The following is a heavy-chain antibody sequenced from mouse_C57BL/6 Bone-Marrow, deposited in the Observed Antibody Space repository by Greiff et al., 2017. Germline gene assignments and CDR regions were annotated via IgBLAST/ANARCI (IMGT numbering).Heavy chain of an antibody. CDR2: ISYDGSN. V-gene: IGHV3-6*01. CDR3: ARDHYYGSSYGDY. Sequence: EVQLVESGPGLVKPSQSLSLTCSVTGYSITSGYYWNWIRQFPGNKLEWMGYISYDGSNNYNPSLKNRISITRDTSKNQFFLKLNSVTTEDTATYYCARDHYYGSSYGDYWGQGTTLTVSS. D-gene: IGHD1-1*01. CDR1: GYSITSGYY. J-gene: IGHJ2*01.